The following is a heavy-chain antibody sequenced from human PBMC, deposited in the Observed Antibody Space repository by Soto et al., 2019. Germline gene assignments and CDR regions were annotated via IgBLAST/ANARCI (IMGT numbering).Heavy chain of an antibody. D-gene: IGHD2-8*02. CDR2: ICDRGTA. CDR3: AREVSWTGAFDH. V-gene: IGHV4-31*02. CDR1: CGSISSLNYY. J-gene: IGHJ5*02. Sequence: QVQLEQSGPGLVKPSQTLSLTCKISCGSISSLNYYWSWIRQSPGEGLEWIGYICDRGTAPSNPSLKGRVMISGDTSQRQFALTIQSVPVADTAVYYCAREVSWTGAFDHWGQGILVTVSS.